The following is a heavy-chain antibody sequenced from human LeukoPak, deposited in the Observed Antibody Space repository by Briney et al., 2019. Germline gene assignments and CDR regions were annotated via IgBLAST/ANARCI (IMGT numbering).Heavy chain of an antibody. Sequence: GGSLRLSCAASGFTFSSYAMSWVRQAPGKGLEWVANIKQDGSEKYYVDSVKGRFTISRDNAKNSLYLQMNSLRAEDTAVYYCASSGDYGDPPFDYWGQGTLVTVSS. D-gene: IGHD4-17*01. CDR3: ASSGDYGDPPFDY. J-gene: IGHJ4*02. CDR2: IKQDGSEK. V-gene: IGHV3-7*01. CDR1: GFTFSSYA.